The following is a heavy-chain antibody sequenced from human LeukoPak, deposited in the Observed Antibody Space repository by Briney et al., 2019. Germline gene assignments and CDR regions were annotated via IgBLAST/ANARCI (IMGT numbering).Heavy chain of an antibody. J-gene: IGHJ6*02. V-gene: IGHV4-59*01. Sequence: SETLSLTCTVSGGSISSYYWSWIRQPPGKGLEWIGYIYYSGSTNYNPSLESRVTISVDTSKNQFSLKLSSVTAADTAVYYCARASEYSSGWYTSDYYGMDVWGQGTTVTVSS. CDR1: GGSISSYY. CDR3: ARASEYSSGWYTSDYYGMDV. D-gene: IGHD6-19*01. CDR2: IYYSGST.